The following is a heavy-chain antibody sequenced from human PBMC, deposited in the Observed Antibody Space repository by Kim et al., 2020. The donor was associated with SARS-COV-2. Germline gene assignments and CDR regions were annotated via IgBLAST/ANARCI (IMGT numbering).Heavy chain of an antibody. D-gene: IGHD6-19*01. CDR2: ISYDGSNK. CDR3: AKDRTMWLVADWFDP. CDR1: GSTFSSYG. Sequence: GGSLRLSCAASGSTFSSYGMHWVRQAPGKGLVWVAVISYDGSNKHYADAVKGRFTISRDNFKNTLYLQMNSLRVEDTAAYYCAKDRTMWLVADWFDPWGQGTLVTVSS. J-gene: IGHJ5*02. V-gene: IGHV3-30*18.